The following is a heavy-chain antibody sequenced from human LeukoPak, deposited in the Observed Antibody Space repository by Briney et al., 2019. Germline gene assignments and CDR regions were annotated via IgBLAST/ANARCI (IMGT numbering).Heavy chain of an antibody. CDR1: QLTFSSAW. Sequence: GGSLRLSCAASQLTFSSAWMTWVRQIPGKGLEWVGHIKRRTDGGTTDYDAPVKGRFTVSRDDSKSTVYLQLNSLKTEDSAVYFCATEFYSNGYNYWGRGTLVTVSS. D-gene: IGHD5-24*01. CDR2: IKRRTDGGTT. J-gene: IGHJ4*02. V-gene: IGHV3-15*01. CDR3: ATEFYSNGYNY.